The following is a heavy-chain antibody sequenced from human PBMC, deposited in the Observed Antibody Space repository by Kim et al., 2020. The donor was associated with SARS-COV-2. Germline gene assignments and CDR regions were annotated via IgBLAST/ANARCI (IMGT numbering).Heavy chain of an antibody. V-gene: IGHV1-69*13. Sequence: SVKVSCKASGGTFSSYAISWVRQAPGQGLEWMGGIIPIFGTANYAQKFQGRVTITADESTSTAYMELSSLRSEDTAVYYCARDLRVFESGSYPDAFDIWGQGTMVTVSS. J-gene: IGHJ3*02. CDR1: GGTFSSYA. CDR3: ARDLRVFESGSYPDAFDI. D-gene: IGHD1-26*01. CDR2: IIPIFGTA.